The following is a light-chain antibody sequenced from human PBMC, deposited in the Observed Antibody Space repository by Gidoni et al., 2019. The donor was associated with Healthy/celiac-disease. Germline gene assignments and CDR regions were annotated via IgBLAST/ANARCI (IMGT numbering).Light chain of an antibody. V-gene: IGKV3-15*01. CDR3: QQYNNWPLT. CDR1: QSVSSN. Sequence: EIVMTQSPATLSVSPGERATLSCRASQSVSSNLAWYQQKPGQAPRLLIYGASTRATGIPAMFSGSGSGTEFTLTISSLQSEDFAVYYCQQYNNWPLTFXGXTKVEIK. J-gene: IGKJ4*01. CDR2: GAS.